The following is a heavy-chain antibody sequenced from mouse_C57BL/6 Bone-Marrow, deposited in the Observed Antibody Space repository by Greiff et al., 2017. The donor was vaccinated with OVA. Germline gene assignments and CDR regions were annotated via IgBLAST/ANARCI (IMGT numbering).Heavy chain of an antibody. J-gene: IGHJ2*01. V-gene: IGHV3-8*01. CDR1: GYSITSDY. Sequence: EVKLVESGPGLAKPSQTLSLTCSVTGYSITSDYWNWIRKFPGNKLEYMGYISYSGSTSYNPSLKSRISITRDTSKNQYYLQLNSVTTEDMATDDCARSWYGSILYFDYWGQGTTLTVSS. CDR3: ARSWYGSILYFDY. D-gene: IGHD1-1*01. CDR2: ISYSGST.